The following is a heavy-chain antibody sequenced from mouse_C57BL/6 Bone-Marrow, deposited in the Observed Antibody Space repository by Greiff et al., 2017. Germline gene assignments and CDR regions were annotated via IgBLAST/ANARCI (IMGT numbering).Heavy chain of an antibody. J-gene: IGHJ3*01. CDR1: GFSFSSYG. Sequence: DVHLVESGGDLVKPGGSLKLSCAASGFSFSSYGMSWVRQTPDKRLEWVATISSGGSYTYYPDSVKGRFTISRDNAKNTLYLQMSSLKSEDTAMYYCARLLYPFAYWGQGTLVTVSA. CDR2: ISSGGSYT. D-gene: IGHD2-1*01. V-gene: IGHV5-6*01. CDR3: ARLLYPFAY.